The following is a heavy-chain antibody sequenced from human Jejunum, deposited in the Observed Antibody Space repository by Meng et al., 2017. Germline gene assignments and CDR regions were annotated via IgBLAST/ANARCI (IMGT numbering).Heavy chain of an antibody. Sequence: GESLKISCAASGFSFSSYRMSWVRQAPGKGLEWVSGISSRGGGTYYADSVKGRFTISRDNSKNTLYLQMNSLRAEDTAVYYCVSYYYDISGFNYWGQGTLVTVSS. CDR1: GFSFSSYR. J-gene: IGHJ4*02. V-gene: IGHV3-23*01. D-gene: IGHD3-22*01. CDR2: ISSRGGGT. CDR3: VSYYYDISGFNY.